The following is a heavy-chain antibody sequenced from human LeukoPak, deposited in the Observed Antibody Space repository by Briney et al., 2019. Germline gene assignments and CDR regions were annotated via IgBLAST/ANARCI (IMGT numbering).Heavy chain of an antibody. CDR2: ISSSSSYI. Sequence: PGRSLRLSCAASGFTFSSYAMHWVRQAPGKGLEWVSSISSSSSYIYYADSVKGRFTISRDNAKNSLYLQMNSLRAEDTAVYYCASGGKVDFWSGYGYWGQGTLVTVSS. CDR1: GFTFSSYA. D-gene: IGHD3-3*01. V-gene: IGHV3-21*01. CDR3: ASGGKVDFWSGYGY. J-gene: IGHJ4*02.